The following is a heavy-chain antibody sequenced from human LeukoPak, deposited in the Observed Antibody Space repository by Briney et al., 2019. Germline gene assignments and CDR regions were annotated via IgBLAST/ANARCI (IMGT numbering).Heavy chain of an antibody. CDR2: IYYSGST. J-gene: IGHJ3*02. D-gene: IGHD3-22*01. Sequence: SETLSLTCTVSGGSISSGGYSWNWIRQPPGKGLEWIGYIYYSGSTYYNPSLKSQVTFSVDTSKNQFSLKLNSVTAADTAVYYCVRELRQSHYYDTSGRGPAFDIWGQGTMVTVSS. V-gene: IGHV4-30-4*07. CDR3: VRELRQSHYYDTSGRGPAFDI. CDR1: GGSISSGGYS.